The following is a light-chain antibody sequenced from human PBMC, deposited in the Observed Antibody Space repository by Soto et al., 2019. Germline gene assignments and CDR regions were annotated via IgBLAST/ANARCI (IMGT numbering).Light chain of an antibody. V-gene: IGLV2-8*01. CDR1: SSDVGDFNF. CDR2: EVT. J-gene: IGLJ2*01. Sequence: QSALTQPPSASGSPGQSVTISCTGTSSDVGDFNFVSWYQQHPGKAPKPLIYEVTKRPSGVPDRFSASKSGNTASLTVSGLQAEDEADYYCSSYARSNSVVFGGGTKLTVL. CDR3: SSYARSNSVV.